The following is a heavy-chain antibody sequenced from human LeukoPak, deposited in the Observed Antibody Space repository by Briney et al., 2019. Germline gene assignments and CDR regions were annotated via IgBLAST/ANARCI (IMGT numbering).Heavy chain of an antibody. CDR3: ARGRSYDFWSGYYFDY. V-gene: IGHV4-39*07. CDR1: GGSISSSSYY. J-gene: IGHJ4*02. CDR2: IYYSGST. D-gene: IGHD3-3*01. Sequence: SETLSLTCTVSGGSISSSSYYWGWIRQPPGKGLEWIGSIYYSGSTYYNPSLKSRVTISVDTSKNQFSLKLSSVTAADTAVYYCARGRSYDFWSGYYFDYWGQGTLVTVSS.